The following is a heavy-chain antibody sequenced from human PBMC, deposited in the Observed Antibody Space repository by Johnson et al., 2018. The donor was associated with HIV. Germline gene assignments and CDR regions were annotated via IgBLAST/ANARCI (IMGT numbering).Heavy chain of an antibody. D-gene: IGHD2-21*01. CDR1: GFTFEDYA. CDR2: ISWNSDDI. Sequence: VQLVESGGALVQPGRSLRLSCVASGFTFEDYAMYWVRQAPGKGLEWVSGISWNSDDIDYADSVKGRFTISRDNAKNSLYLQMNTLGPEDTALYYCAKDGYSGGFDIWGQGTMVTVSP. V-gene: IGHV3-9*01. J-gene: IGHJ3*02. CDR3: AKDGYSGGFDI.